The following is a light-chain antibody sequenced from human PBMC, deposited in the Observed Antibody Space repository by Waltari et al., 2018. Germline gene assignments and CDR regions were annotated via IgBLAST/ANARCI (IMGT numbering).Light chain of an antibody. CDR3: QSADTDFANHVL. CDR1: ALPKLY. Sequence: SYDLTQPPSVSVSPGQTARITCSGNALPKLYSYWYQEKPGQAPLLLIYKDTQRASRRPELFSGSTSGTTVTLTISGVQAEDAADYYCQSADTDFANHVLFGGGTQLTVL. J-gene: IGLJ2*01. V-gene: IGLV3-25*03. CDR2: KDT.